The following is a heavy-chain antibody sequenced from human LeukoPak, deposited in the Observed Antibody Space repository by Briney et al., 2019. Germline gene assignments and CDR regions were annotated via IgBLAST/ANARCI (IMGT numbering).Heavy chain of an antibody. D-gene: IGHD3-10*01. V-gene: IGHV3-23*01. CDR2: ITTDGSGA. CDR3: AKGVLGAGSLLEYFQH. J-gene: IGHJ1*01. CDR1: GFAFRNYD. Sequence: GRSLRLSCAASGFAFRNYDMIWVRQAPGRGLEWVSGITTDGSGAYYADSVKGRFTVSRDNSKNTVFLQMNSLRGEDAAIYYCAKGVLGAGSLLEYFQHWGQGTLVTVSS.